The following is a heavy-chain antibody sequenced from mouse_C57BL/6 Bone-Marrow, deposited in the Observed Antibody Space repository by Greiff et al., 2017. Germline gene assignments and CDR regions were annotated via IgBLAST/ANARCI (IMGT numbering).Heavy chain of an antibody. CDR2: INPSNGGT. Sequence: QVQLQQPGTELVKPGASVKLSCKASGYTFTSYWMHWVKQRPGQGLAWIGNINPSNGGTNYNEKFKSKATLTVDKSSSTAYMQLSSLTSEDSAVYYCATYDGYFSWFAYWGQGTLVTVSA. CDR1: GYTFTSYW. CDR3: ATYDGYFSWFAY. V-gene: IGHV1-53*01. J-gene: IGHJ3*01. D-gene: IGHD2-3*01.